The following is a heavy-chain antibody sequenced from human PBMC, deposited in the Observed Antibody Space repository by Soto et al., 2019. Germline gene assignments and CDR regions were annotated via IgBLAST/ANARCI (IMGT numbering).Heavy chain of an antibody. CDR1: TFTINTYS. D-gene: IGHD2-8*01. CDR3: ARSQRNGAMDV. V-gene: IGHV3-21*01. CDR2: ITSGSSFI. Sequence: PGGSLRLSCVASTFTINTYSLNWVRQAPGKGLEWVSSITSGSSFIDYADSVKGRFTISRDDAENSLFLQMSSLRADDTAVYYCARSQRNGAMDVWGQGTTVTVSS. J-gene: IGHJ6*02.